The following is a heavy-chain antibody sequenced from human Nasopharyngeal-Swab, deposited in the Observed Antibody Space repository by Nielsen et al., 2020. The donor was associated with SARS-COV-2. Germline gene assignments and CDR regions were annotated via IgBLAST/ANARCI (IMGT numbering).Heavy chain of an antibody. CDR2: ISYDGSNK. J-gene: IGHJ4*02. CDR3: AKDLEQQLAYYFDY. V-gene: IGHV3-30*18. CDR1: GFNFSSYG. Sequence: GESLKISCAASGFNFSSYGMQWVRQAPGKGLEGVAVISYDGSNKYYADSVKGRFTISRDNSKNTLYLQMNSLRAEDTAVYYCAKDLEQQLAYYFDYWGQGTLVTVSS. D-gene: IGHD6-13*01.